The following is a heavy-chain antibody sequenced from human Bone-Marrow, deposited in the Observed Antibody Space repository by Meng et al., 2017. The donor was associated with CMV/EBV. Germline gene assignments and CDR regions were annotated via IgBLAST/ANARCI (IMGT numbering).Heavy chain of an antibody. Sequence: QVPLVQSGAEGKQPGGSVKVSCKASGYTFTGYYMHWVRQASGQGLEWMGWINPNSGGTNYAQKFQGRVTMTRDTSISTAYMELSRLRSDDTAVYYCARGFSSSWDAWFDPWGQGTLVTVSS. CDR3: ARGFSSSWDAWFDP. CDR1: GYTFTGYY. V-gene: IGHV1-2*02. D-gene: IGHD6-6*01. CDR2: INPNSGGT. J-gene: IGHJ5*02.